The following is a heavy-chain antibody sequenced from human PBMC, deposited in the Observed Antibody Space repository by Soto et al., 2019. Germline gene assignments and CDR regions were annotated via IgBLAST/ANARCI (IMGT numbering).Heavy chain of an antibody. J-gene: IGHJ3*02. CDR2: INPGGGST. CDR3: ARSVGIGTGPGAALGI. V-gene: IGHV1-46*01. Sequence: QVQLVQSGAEVKKPGASVKISCKASGYTFTSYYMNWLRQAPRQGLEWMGIINPGGGSTTYAQTFQGRVPITGDTSTSKVYMQLCGLTSVDTSVYYCARSVGIGTGPGAALGIWGQGTMVTVSS. CDR1: GYTFTSYY. D-gene: IGHD2-15*01.